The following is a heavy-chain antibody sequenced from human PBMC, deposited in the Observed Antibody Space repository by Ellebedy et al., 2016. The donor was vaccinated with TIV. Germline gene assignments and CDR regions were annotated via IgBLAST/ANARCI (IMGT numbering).Heavy chain of an antibody. J-gene: IGHJ5*02. CDR2: VNHSVST. V-gene: IGHV4-34*01. CDR1: GGSFNDYY. D-gene: IGHD6-19*01. Sequence: MPSETLSLTCAVYGGSFNDYYWSWIRQPPGKGLEWIEEVNHSVSTNYNPSLKSRLTISVDTSKNQFSLKLSSVTAADTAVYYCATKRIAVAGILWFDPWGQGTLVTVSS. CDR3: ATKRIAVAGILWFDP.